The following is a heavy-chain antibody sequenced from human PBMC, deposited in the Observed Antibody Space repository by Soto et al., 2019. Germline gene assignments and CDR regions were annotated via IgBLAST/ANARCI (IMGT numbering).Heavy chain of an antibody. Sequence: ASVKVYFKAAGYSFTSYGIGWVRQAPGQGLEWMGWISAYNGNTNYAQKLQGRVTMTTDTSTSTAYMELRSLRSDDTAVYYCARDSSWYLIYYGMDVWGQGTTVTVSS. D-gene: IGHD6-13*01. J-gene: IGHJ6*02. CDR1: GYSFTSYG. CDR3: ARDSSWYLIYYGMDV. V-gene: IGHV1-18*04. CDR2: ISAYNGNT.